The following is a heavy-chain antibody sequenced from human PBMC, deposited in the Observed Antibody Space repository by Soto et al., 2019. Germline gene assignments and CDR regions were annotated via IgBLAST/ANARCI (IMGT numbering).Heavy chain of an antibody. CDR3: ARDLRPRITMVRGREDWFDP. J-gene: IGHJ5*02. CDR2: INPSGGST. Sequence: ASVKVSCKASGYTFTSYYMHWVRQAPGQGLEWMGIINPSGGSTSYAQKFQGRVTMTRDTSTSTVYMELSSLRSEDTAVYYCARDLRPRITMVRGREDWFDPWGQGTLVTVSS. V-gene: IGHV1-46*01. CDR1: GYTFTSYY. D-gene: IGHD3-10*01.